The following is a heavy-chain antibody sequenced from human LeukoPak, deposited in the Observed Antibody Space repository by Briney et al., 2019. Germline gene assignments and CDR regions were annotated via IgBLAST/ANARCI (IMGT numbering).Heavy chain of an antibody. CDR2: IYYTGNT. V-gene: IGHV4-59*01. CDR3: ARVRDYDNCGYYDY. Sequence: SETLSLTCTVSGGSIGGYFWTWIRQPPGKGLEWIGHIYYTGNTNYDPSLKNRVSISVDTSKNQFSLKLTSVTSADTAKYYCARVRDYDNCGYYDYWGQGTLVTVSS. D-gene: IGHD3-22*01. J-gene: IGHJ4*02. CDR1: GGSIGGYF.